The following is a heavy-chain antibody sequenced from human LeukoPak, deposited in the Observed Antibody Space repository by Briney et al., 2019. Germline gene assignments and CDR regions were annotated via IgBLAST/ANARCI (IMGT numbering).Heavy chain of an antibody. Sequence: SVKVSCKASGGTFSSYAISWVRQAPGQGLEWMGGIIPIFGTANYAQKFQGRVTITADESTSTAYMELSSLGSEDTAVYYCARSPIAVAGIFDYWGQGTLVTVSS. D-gene: IGHD6-19*01. J-gene: IGHJ4*02. V-gene: IGHV1-69*01. CDR2: IIPIFGTA. CDR1: GGTFSSYA. CDR3: ARSPIAVAGIFDY.